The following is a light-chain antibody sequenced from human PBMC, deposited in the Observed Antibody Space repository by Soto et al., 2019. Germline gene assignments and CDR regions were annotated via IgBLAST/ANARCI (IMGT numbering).Light chain of an antibody. Sequence: DIQLTQSPSFLSASVGDRVTITCRASQGISSYLAWYQQKPGKAPKLLIYAAYTLQSGVPSRFSGSESGTEFTLTISSLQPEDFATYYCQQLNSYPLTSGQGTRLEIK. CDR1: QGISSY. J-gene: IGKJ5*01. V-gene: IGKV1-9*01. CDR3: QQLNSYPLT. CDR2: AAY.